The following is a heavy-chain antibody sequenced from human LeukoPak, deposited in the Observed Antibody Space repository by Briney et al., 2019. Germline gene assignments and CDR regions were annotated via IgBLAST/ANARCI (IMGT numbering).Heavy chain of an antibody. D-gene: IGHD6-13*01. CDR1: GFTFSSYA. CDR2: ISGSGGST. CDR3: AYSSSWYIGSWYYFDY. Sequence: GGSLRLSCAASGFTFSSYAMSWVRQAPGKGLEWVSAISGSGGSTYYADSVKGRFTISRDNSKNTLYLQMNSLRAEDTALYYCAYSSSWYIGSWYYFDYWGQGTLVTVSS. V-gene: IGHV3-23*01. J-gene: IGHJ4*02.